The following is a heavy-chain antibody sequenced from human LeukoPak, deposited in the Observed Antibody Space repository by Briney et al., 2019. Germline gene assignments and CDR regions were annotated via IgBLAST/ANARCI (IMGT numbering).Heavy chain of an antibody. CDR3: AKHADGSGRPRAGFDH. V-gene: IGHV3-23*01. Sequence: PGGSLRLSCAASGFTFNYAMTWARQPPGKGLEWVSAISGSGGSTYYADSVKGRFTLSKDTSKNTVYLLMSSPRPEDTAVYYCAKHADGSGRPRAGFDHWGQGTLVTVSS. CDR1: GFTFNYA. CDR2: ISGSGGST. J-gene: IGHJ4*02. D-gene: IGHD3-22*01.